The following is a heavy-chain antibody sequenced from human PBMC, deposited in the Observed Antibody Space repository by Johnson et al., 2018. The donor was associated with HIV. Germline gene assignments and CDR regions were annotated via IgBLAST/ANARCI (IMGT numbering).Heavy chain of an antibody. CDR2: IKQDGGEK. CDR1: GFTVSSNY. D-gene: IGHD5-24*01. Sequence: VQFVESGGGLVQPGGSLRLSCAAFGFTVSSNYMSWVRQAPGKGLEWVANIKQDGGEKNYVDSVRGRFTISRDNAKNSLYLQMYRLRAEDTAVYYCAIGMARIAFDIWGQGTMVTVSS. J-gene: IGHJ3*02. CDR3: AIGMARIAFDI. V-gene: IGHV3-7*01.